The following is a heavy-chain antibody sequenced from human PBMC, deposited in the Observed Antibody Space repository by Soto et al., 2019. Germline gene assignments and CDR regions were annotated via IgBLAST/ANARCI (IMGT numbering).Heavy chain of an antibody. CDR1: GFTVSSNY. CDR2: IYSGGST. CDR3: AREIGYSSSLGNWFDP. D-gene: IGHD6-13*01. Sequence: GGSLRLSCAASGFTVSSNYMSWVRQAPGKGLEWVSVIYSGGSTYYADSVKGRFTISRDNSKNTLYLQMNSLRAEDTAVYYCAREIGYSSSLGNWFDPWGQGTLVTVSS. V-gene: IGHV3-66*01. J-gene: IGHJ5*02.